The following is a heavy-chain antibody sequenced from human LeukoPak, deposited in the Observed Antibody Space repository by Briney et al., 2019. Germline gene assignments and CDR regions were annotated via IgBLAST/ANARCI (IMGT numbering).Heavy chain of an antibody. V-gene: IGHV3-7*04. CDR2: IKQDGSEK. Sequence: GGSLRLSCAASGFTFSIYWMTWVRQAPGKGLEWVANIKQDGSEKYYVDSLRGRFTISRDNAKNSLYLQMNSLRAEDTAVYYCAREWGGSGWFWPYWGQGTLVTVSS. CDR3: AREWGGSGWFWPY. J-gene: IGHJ4*02. D-gene: IGHD6-19*01. CDR1: GFTFSIYW.